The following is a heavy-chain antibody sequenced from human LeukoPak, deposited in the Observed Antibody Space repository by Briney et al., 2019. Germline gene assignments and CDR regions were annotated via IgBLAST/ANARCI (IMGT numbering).Heavy chain of an antibody. D-gene: IGHD3-9*01. V-gene: IGHV3-11*01. CDR2: ISSSGSTI. CDR1: GFTFSDYY. CDR3: ARVPLRYFDWLGAFDI. J-gene: IGHJ3*02. Sequence: GGSLRLSCAASGFTFSDYYMSWIRQAPGKGLEWVSYISSSGSTIYDADSVKGRFTISRDNAKNSLYLQMNSLRAEDTAVYYCARVPLRYFDWLGAFDIWGQGTMVTVSS.